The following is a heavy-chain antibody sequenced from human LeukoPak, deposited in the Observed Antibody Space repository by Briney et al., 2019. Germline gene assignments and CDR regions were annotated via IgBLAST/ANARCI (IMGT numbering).Heavy chain of an antibody. CDR1: GFTFSSYS. J-gene: IGHJ4*02. D-gene: IGHD5-24*01. Sequence: PGGSLRLSCAASGFTFSSYSMNWVRQAPGKGLEWVSYICSGSSTIYYADSVKGRFTISRDNAKNSLYLQMNSLRAEDTAVYYCARGIYNFDYWGQGTLVTVSS. CDR3: ARGIYNFDY. V-gene: IGHV3-48*01. CDR2: ICSGSSTI.